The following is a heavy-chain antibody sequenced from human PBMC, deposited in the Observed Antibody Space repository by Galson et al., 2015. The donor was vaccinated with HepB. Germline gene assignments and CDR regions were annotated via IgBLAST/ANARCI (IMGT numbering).Heavy chain of an antibody. CDR3: AKELSPDKVTMGFDY. Sequence: SLRLSCAASGFTFSSYGMHWVRQAPGKGLEWVAVISYDGSNKYYADSVKGRFTISRDNSKNTLYLQMNSLRAEDTAVYYCAKELSPDKVTMGFDYWGQGTLVTVSS. V-gene: IGHV3-30*18. CDR2: ISYDGSNK. CDR1: GFTFSSYG. D-gene: IGHD4/OR15-4a*01. J-gene: IGHJ4*02.